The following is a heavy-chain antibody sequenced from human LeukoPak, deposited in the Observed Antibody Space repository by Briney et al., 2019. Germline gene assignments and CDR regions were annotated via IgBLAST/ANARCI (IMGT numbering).Heavy chain of an antibody. D-gene: IGHD3-22*01. CDR2: INGGSGNT. CDR3: ANPRYDSSGYYYVD. Sequence: ASVRVSCKASGYTFTDYTMHWLRQAPGQRLDWMGWINGGSGNTKYSPEFQGRVTITRDTSASTAYTELSSLRSEDTAVYYCANPRYDSSGYYYVDWGQGTLVTVSS. V-gene: IGHV1-3*01. J-gene: IGHJ4*02. CDR1: GYTFTDYT.